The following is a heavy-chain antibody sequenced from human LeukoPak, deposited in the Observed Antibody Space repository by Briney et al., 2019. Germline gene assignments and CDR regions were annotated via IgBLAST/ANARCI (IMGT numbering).Heavy chain of an antibody. J-gene: IGHJ3*02. D-gene: IGHD6-19*01. CDR2: IRYDGSNK. V-gene: IGHV3-30*02. CDR3: AKDLQQVAVAEEHAFDI. Sequence: TGGSLRLSCAASAFTFSRYGMHWVRQAPGKGLEWVAFIRYDGSNKYYADSVKGRFTISRDNSKNTLYLQMNSLRAEDTAVYYCAKDLQQVAVAEEHAFDIWGQGTMVTVSS. CDR1: AFTFSRYG.